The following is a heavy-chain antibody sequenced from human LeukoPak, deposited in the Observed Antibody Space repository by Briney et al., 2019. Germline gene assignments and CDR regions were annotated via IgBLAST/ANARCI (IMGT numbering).Heavy chain of an antibody. CDR2: IYYSGST. CDR1: GGSISSSSYY. V-gene: IGHV4-39*07. J-gene: IGHJ4*02. CDR3: ARVRAKSYYYGSGSYYYYFDY. D-gene: IGHD3-10*01. Sequence: PSETLSLTCTVSGGSISSSSYYWGWIRQPPGKGLEWIGSIYYSGSTYYNPSLKSRVTISVDTSKNQFSLKLSSVTAADTAVYYCARVRAKSYYYGSGSYYYYFDYWGQGTLVTVSS.